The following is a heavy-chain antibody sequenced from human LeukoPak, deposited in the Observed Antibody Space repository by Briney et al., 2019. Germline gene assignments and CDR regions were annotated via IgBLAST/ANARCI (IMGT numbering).Heavy chain of an antibody. V-gene: IGHV5-51*01. CDR1: GYSFTSYW. CDR3: AASSGYYFPTADY. J-gene: IGHJ4*02. Sequence: GESLKISCKGSGYSFTSYWISWVRQMPGKGLEWLGIIYPGDSDTRYSPSFQGQVTISADKSISTAYLQWSSLKASATAMYYCAASSGYYFPTADYWGQGTLVTVSS. CDR2: IYPGDSDT. D-gene: IGHD3-22*01.